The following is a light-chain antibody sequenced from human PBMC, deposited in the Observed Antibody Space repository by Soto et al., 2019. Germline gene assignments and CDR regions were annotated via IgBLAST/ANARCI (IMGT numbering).Light chain of an antibody. V-gene: IGKV3-20*01. CDR1: QSVSSSY. Sequence: TLSLSPGERATLSCRASQSVSSSYLAWYQQKPGQAPRLLIYGASSKATGIPDRFSGSGSGTDFTLTISRLEPEDFAVYYCQEHGSSPTFTFGPRTKVDIK. CDR2: GAS. CDR3: QEHGSSPTFT. J-gene: IGKJ3*01.